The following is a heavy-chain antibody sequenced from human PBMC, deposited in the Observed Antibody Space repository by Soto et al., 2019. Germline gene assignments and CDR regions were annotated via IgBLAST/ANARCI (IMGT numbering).Heavy chain of an antibody. D-gene: IGHD3-22*01. Sequence: SVSNAWMNWVRQAPGKGLAWVGRIKSKTDGGTTDYAAHVKGRFTISRDDSKNTLYLQMNSLKTEDTAVYYCTTAGYDSSYWGQGTLVTVSS. CDR2: IKSKTDGGTT. V-gene: IGHV3-15*07. CDR1: SVSNAW. J-gene: IGHJ4*02. CDR3: TTAGYDSSY.